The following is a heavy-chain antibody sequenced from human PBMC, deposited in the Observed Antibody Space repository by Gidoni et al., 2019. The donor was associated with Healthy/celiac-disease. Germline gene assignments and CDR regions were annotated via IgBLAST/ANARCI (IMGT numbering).Heavy chain of an antibody. D-gene: IGHD5-12*01. CDR1: GFTFSSYS. Sequence: EVQLVESGGGLVKPGGSVRIYGEASGFTFSSYSMNWVRQAPGKGLDWVSSISSSSSYIYYADSVKGRFTISRDNAKNSLYLQMNSLRAEDTAVYYCARDPGATIEWGQGTLVTVSS. CDR3: ARDPGATIE. V-gene: IGHV3-21*01. CDR2: ISSSSSYI. J-gene: IGHJ4*02.